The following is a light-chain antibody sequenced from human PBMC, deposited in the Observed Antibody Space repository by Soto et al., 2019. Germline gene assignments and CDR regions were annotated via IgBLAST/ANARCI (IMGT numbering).Light chain of an antibody. J-gene: IGKJ1*01. CDR3: HHYGISPLWT. Sequence: IVLTQSKGTLSLSPGERATLSCRASQSVNFYLAWYQQKPGQAPRLLISDASSRATDVPDRFSGSGSGTDFTLTITRLEPEDFAVYYCHHYGISPLWTSGHVGMVDVK. V-gene: IGKV3-20*01. CDR1: QSVNFY. CDR2: DAS.